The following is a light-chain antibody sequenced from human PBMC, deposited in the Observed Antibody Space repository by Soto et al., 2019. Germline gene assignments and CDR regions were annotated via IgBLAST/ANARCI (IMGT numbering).Light chain of an antibody. V-gene: IGKV1-39*01. CDR1: QSIRIY. Sequence: IQMTQSPASLSASVGDRVTISCRASQSIRIYLNWYQQKPGKAPDLLIYDASSLQSGVPSRFSGSGSGTEFTLTISSLQPEDLATYFCQQRYSTPTFGQGTKVDIK. CDR3: QQRYSTPT. J-gene: IGKJ1*01. CDR2: DAS.